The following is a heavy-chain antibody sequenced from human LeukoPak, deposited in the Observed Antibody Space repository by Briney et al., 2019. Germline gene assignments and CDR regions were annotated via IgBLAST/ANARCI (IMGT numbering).Heavy chain of an antibody. J-gene: IGHJ4*02. CDR2: IYYSGST. CDR3: ATDDSSGYYSFDY. Sequence: SETLSLTCTVSGGSISSYYWSWIRQPPGKGLEWIGSIYYSGSTYYNSSLKSRATISVDTSKNQLSLKLTSVTAADTAVYYCATDDSSGYYSFDYWGQGTLVTVSS. V-gene: IGHV4-59*12. CDR1: GGSISSYY. D-gene: IGHD3-22*01.